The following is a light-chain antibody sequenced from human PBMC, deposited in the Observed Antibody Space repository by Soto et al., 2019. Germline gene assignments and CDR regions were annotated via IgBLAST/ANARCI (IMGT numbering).Light chain of an antibody. Sequence: EIVLTQSPGTLSLSPGERATLSCRASQSVSSSYLAWYQQKPGQAPRLLIYGASNRATGIPDTFSGSGSGTDFTLTISRLETEDFAVYYCQQFSSYPLTFGGGTKVDIK. CDR3: QQFSSYPLT. CDR2: GAS. J-gene: IGKJ4*01. CDR1: QSVSSSY. V-gene: IGKV3-20*01.